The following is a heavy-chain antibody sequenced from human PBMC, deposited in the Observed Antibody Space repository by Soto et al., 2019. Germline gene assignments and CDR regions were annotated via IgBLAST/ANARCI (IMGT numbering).Heavy chain of an antibody. V-gene: IGHV1-3*01. CDR1: GYTFTSYG. CDR2: INAGNGNT. CDR3: ARGLDVYYFDY. D-gene: IGHD3-16*01. J-gene: IGHJ4*02. Sequence: ASVKVSCKASGYTFTSYGMHWVRQAPGQRLEWMGWINAGNGNTKYSQKFQGRVTITRDTSASTAYMELSSLRSEDTAVYYCARGLDVYYFDYWGQGTLVTVSS.